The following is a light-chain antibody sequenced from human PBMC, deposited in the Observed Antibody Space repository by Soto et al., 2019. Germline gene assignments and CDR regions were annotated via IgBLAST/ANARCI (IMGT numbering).Light chain of an antibody. J-gene: IGKJ1*01. CDR3: QQYDNWPWT. V-gene: IGKV3-15*01. CDR1: QSISGT. CDR2: GAS. Sequence: EIVMTQSPATLSVCPGGRPTLSCRASQSISGTLAWYQQKPGQAPRLLSYGASTRATGFPARFSGSGSGTDFTLTISSLQSEDFAVYYCQQYDNWPWTFGQGTKVDIK.